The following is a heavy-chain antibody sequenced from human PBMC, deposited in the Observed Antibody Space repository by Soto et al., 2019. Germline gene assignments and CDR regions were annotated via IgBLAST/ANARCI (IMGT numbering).Heavy chain of an antibody. CDR3: ARVEGTGDFTGGYFDY. CDR2: IWYDGSNK. J-gene: IGHJ4*02. Sequence: QVQLVESGGGVVQPGRSLRLSCAASGFTFSSYGMHWVRQAPGKGLEWVAVIWYDGSNKYYADSVKGRFTISRDNSKNTLYLQMNSLRAEDTAVYYCARVEGTGDFTGGYFDYWGQGTLVTVSS. D-gene: IGHD4-17*01. V-gene: IGHV3-33*01. CDR1: GFTFSSYG.